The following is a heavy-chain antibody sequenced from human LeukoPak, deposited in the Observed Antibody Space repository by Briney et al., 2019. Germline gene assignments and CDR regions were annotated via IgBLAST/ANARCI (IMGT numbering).Heavy chain of an antibody. CDR2: INPNSGGT. CDR1: GYTFTGYY. J-gene: IGHJ4*02. CDR3: AKLWFGESESDY. V-gene: IGHV1-2*02. Sequence: ASVKVSCKASGYTFTGYYMHWVRQAPGQGLEWMGWINPNSGGTNYAQKFQGRVTMTRDTSISTAYMELSRLRSDDTAVYYCAKLWFGESESDYWGQGTLVTVSS. D-gene: IGHD3-10*01.